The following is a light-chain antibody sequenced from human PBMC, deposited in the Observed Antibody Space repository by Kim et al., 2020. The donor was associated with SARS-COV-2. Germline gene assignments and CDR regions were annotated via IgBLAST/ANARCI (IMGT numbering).Light chain of an antibody. CDR2: WAS. J-gene: IGKJ4*01. Sequence: DIVMTQSPDSLAVSLGERAAINCKSSQSVLYSSTNKYYLAWYQQKPGQPPKLLIYWASTREFGVPDRFSGSGSGTDFTLTISSLQAEDVAVYYCQQYYSSPLTFGGGTKLEI. V-gene: IGKV4-1*01. CDR1: QSVLYSSTNKYY. CDR3: QQYYSSPLT.